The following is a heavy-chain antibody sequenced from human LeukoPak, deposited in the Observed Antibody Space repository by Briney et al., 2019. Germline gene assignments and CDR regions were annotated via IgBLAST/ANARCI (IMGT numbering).Heavy chain of an antibody. D-gene: IGHD3-10*01. Sequence: SDTLSLTCTVSGGSISGYSWTWIRQPPGQGLEWIGYFHNSRTTSYNPSLTGRVIISVDTAMDQISLKLNSVTAADTAVYYCARGHLGLSPWGQGTLVTVSS. J-gene: IGHJ5*02. CDR1: GGSISGYS. CDR2: FHNSRTT. V-gene: IGHV4-59*07. CDR3: ARGHLGLSP.